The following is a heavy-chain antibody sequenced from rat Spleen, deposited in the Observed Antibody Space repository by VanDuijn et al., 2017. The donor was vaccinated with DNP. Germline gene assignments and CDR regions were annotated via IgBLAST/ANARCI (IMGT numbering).Heavy chain of an antibody. V-gene: IGHV5-31*01. J-gene: IGHJ2*01. Sequence: EVQLVESGGDLVRPGRSLKLSCVASGFTFINYWMTWIRQVPGRGLEWVASISYDGSSTYYRDSVKGRFTISRDNAKSTLYLQMDSLRSEDTATYYCTTGDYWGQGVMVTVSS. CDR2: ISYDGSST. CDR1: GFTFINYW. CDR3: TTGDY.